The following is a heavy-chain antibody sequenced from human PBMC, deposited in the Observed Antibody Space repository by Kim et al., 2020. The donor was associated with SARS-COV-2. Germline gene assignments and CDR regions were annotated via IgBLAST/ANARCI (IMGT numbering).Heavy chain of an antibody. V-gene: IGHV1-8*01. Sequence: ASVKVSCKASGYTFTSYDINWVRQATGQGLEWMGWMNPNSGNTGYAQKFQGRVTMTRNTSISTAYMELSSLRSEDTAVYYCARGHRVVPTGNYYYYYGMDVWGQGTTVTVSS. D-gene: IGHD3-3*01. CDR3: ARGHRVVPTGNYYYYYGMDV. J-gene: IGHJ6*02. CDR2: MNPNSGNT. CDR1: GYTFTSYD.